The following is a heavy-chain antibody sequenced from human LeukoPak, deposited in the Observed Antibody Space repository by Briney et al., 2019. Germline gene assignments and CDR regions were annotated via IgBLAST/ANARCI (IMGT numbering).Heavy chain of an antibody. V-gene: IGHV3-23*01. J-gene: IGHJ4*02. CDR2: ISGSGGST. CDR3: AKDLSADILTGYLDY. D-gene: IGHD3-9*01. CDR1: GFTFSSYA. Sequence: GGSLRLPCAASGFTFSSYAMSWVRQAPGKGLEWVSAISGSGGSTYYADSVKGRFTISRDNSKNTLYLQMNSLRAEDTAVYYCAKDLSADILTGYLDYWGQGTLVTVSS.